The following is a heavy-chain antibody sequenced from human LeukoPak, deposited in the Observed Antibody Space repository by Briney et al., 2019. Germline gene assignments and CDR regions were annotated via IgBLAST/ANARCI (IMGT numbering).Heavy chain of an antibody. V-gene: IGHV4-39*07. Sequence: SETLSLTCTVSDGSISSSSYYWGWIRQPPGKGLEWIGSIYYSGSTYYNPSLKSRVTISVDTSKNQFSLKLSSVTAADTAVYYCARERGYSGYEPYYYYMDVWGKGTTVTVSS. CDR1: DGSISSSSYY. J-gene: IGHJ6*03. CDR2: IYYSGST. CDR3: ARERGYSGYEPYYYYMDV. D-gene: IGHD5-12*01.